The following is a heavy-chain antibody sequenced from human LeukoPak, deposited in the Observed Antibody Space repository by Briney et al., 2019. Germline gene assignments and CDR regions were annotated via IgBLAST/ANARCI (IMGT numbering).Heavy chain of an antibody. CDR3: ATQYSSSSVDY. J-gene: IGHJ4*02. D-gene: IGHD6-6*01. V-gene: IGHV3-21*01. CDR1: GFTFSSYS. Sequence: PGGSLRLSCAASGFTFSSYSMNWVRQAPGKGLEWVSSISSSSSYKYYADSVKGRFTISRDNAKNSLYLQMNSLRAEDTAVYYCATQYSSSSVDYWGQGTLVTVSS. CDR2: ISSSSSYK.